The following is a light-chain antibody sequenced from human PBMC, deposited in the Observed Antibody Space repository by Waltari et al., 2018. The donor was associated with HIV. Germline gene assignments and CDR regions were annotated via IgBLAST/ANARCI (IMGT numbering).Light chain of an antibody. J-gene: IGLJ2*01. CDR1: NIGSKY. Sequence: SYVLTQPPSVSVDPGQTARITCGGYNIGSKYVHWYQQKPGQAPVVFVDDYTDRPSGIPERLTGSNSGHTATLTISWVEAGYEADYHCQVWDTSSERVSVGGGTKLTV. V-gene: IGLV3-21*02. CDR2: DYT. CDR3: QVWDTSSERVS.